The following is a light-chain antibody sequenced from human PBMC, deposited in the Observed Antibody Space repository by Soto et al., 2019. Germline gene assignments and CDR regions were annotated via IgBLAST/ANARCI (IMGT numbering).Light chain of an antibody. V-gene: IGLV1-40*01. CDR3: QSYDRSLSGWV. J-gene: IGLJ3*02. Sequence: QSVLTQPPSVSGAPGQRVTISCTGTSSNIWAGYDVHWYQQLPGRAPKLLISGERNRPSGVPDRFSASRSVTSASLAITGLQAEDEANYYCQSYDRSLSGWVFGGGTQLTVL. CDR2: GER. CDR1: SSNIWAGYD.